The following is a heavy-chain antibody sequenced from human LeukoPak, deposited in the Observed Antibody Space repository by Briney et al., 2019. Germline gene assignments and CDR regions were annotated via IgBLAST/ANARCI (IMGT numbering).Heavy chain of an antibody. CDR3: ARISSWYAALFDY. D-gene: IGHD6-13*01. CDR2: INPNSGGT. V-gene: IGHV1-2*02. CDR1: GYTFTGYY. J-gene: IGHJ4*02. Sequence: RASVKVSCKASGYTFTGYYMHWVRQAPGQGLEWMGWINPNSGGTNYAQKFQGRVTMTRDTSISTAYMELSRLRSDDTAVYYCARISSWYAALFDYWGQGTLVTVSS.